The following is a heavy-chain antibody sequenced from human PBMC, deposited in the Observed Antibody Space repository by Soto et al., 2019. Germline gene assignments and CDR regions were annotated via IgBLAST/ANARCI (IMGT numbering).Heavy chain of an antibody. CDR3: ARGTGSGWYYYYYGMDV. J-gene: IGHJ6*02. CDR2: TYYRSKWYN. V-gene: IGHV6-1*01. Sequence: TLSLTCAISGDSVSSNSAAWNWIRQSSSRGLEWLGRTYYRSKWYNDYAVSVKSRITINPDTSKNQFSLQLNSVAPEDTAVYYCARGTGSGWYYYYYGMDVWGQGTTVTVSS. CDR1: GDSVSSNSAA. D-gene: IGHD6-19*01.